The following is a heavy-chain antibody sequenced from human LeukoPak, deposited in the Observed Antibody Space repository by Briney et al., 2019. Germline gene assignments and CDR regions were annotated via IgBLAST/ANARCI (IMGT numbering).Heavy chain of an antibody. CDR3: ARTTAAGTGNWFDP. D-gene: IGHD6-13*01. Sequence: ASVKVSCEASGYTFTSYGISWVRQAPGQGLERMGWISAYNGNTNYAQKLQGRVTMTTDTSTSTAYMELRSLRSDDTAVYYCARTTAAGTGNWFDPWGQGTLVTVSS. J-gene: IGHJ5*02. V-gene: IGHV1-18*01. CDR1: GYTFTSYG. CDR2: ISAYNGNT.